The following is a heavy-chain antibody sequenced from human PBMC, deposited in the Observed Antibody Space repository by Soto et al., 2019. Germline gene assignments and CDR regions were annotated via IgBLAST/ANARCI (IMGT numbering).Heavy chain of an antibody. CDR1: GFTFGDYA. V-gene: IGHV3-49*03. CDR3: IKTRAATMYAFDI. J-gene: IGHJ3*02. CDR2: IRSKAYGGTT. Sequence: GGSLRLSCTASGFTFGDYAMSWFRQAPGKGLEWAGFIRSKAYGGTTEYAASVKGRFTISRDDSKSIAYLQMNSLKTEDTAVYYCIKTRAATMYAFDIWGQGTMVTVSS. D-gene: IGHD5-12*01.